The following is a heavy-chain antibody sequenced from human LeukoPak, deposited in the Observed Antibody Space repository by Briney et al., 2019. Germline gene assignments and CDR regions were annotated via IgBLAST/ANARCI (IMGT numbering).Heavy chain of an antibody. CDR2: ISSSSSTI. D-gene: IGHD2-15*01. Sequence: GGSLRLSCAASGFTFSSYSMNWVRQAPGKGLEWVSYISSSSSTIYYADSVKGRFTISRDNAKNSLYLQMNSLRAEDTAVYYCASDRYCSGGSCSVFDYWGQGTLVTVSS. CDR1: GFTFSSYS. CDR3: ASDRYCSGGSCSVFDY. V-gene: IGHV3-48*01. J-gene: IGHJ4*02.